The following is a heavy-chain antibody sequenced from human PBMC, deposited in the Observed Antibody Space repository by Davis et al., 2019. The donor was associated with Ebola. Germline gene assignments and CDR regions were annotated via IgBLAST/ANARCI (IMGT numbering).Heavy chain of an antibody. V-gene: IGHV1-2*05. CDR3: ARGDYAGWFDP. D-gene: IGHD4-17*01. Sequence: ASVKVSCKASGYSFTGNYVQWVRQAPGQGLEWMGRINPNSGGTNYAQKFQGRVTMTRDTSISTAYMELSRLRSDDTVVYYCARGDYAGWFDPWGQGTLVTVSS. CDR2: INPNSGGT. CDR1: GYSFTGNY. J-gene: IGHJ5*02.